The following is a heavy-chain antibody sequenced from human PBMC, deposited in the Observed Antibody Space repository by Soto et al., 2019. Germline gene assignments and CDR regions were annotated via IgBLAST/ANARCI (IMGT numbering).Heavy chain of an antibody. V-gene: IGHV3-15*07. D-gene: IGHD2-15*01. Sequence: EVQLVESGGGLVKPGGSLRLSCSASGFTFKNAWFNWVRQAPGQGLEWVGRVRSKADGGTIEYAAPVKARFSISRDDSKNILYLQMSSRKTADTALYYWTTGYIVAAVASTDFDYCGRRNLVTVAS. CDR1: GFTFKNAW. J-gene: IGHJ4*02. CDR2: VRSKADGGTI. CDR3: TTGYIVAAVASTDFDY.